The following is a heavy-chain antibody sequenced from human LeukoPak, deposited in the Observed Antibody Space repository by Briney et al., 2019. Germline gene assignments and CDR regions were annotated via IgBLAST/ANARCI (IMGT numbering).Heavy chain of an antibody. CDR2: ISWNSGSI. CDR3: AKVDSSGYSLDY. D-gene: IGHD3-22*01. J-gene: IGHJ4*02. Sequence: GRSLRLSCAASGFTFEDYAMHWVRQAPGKGLEWVSGISWNSGSIGYADSVKGRFTISRDNAKNSLYLQMNSLRAEDTALYYCAKVDSSGYSLDYWGQGTLVTVSS. V-gene: IGHV3-9*01. CDR1: GFTFEDYA.